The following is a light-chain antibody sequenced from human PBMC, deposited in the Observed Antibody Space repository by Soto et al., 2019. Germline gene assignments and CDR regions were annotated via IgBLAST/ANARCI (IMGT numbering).Light chain of an antibody. J-gene: IGKJ5*01. CDR3: QQYYSTPIT. V-gene: IGKV4-1*01. CDR2: WAS. Sequence: DIVMTQSPDSLAVSLGERATINCKSSQSVLSSSNNKNYLTWYQQKPGQPPKLLIYWASTREFGVPDRFSGSGSGTDFTLTISSLQAEDVAVYYCQQYYSTPITFGQGTRLEMK. CDR1: QSVLSSSNNKNY.